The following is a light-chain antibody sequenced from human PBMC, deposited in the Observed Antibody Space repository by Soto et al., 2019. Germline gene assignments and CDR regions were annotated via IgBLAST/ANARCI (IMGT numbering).Light chain of an antibody. CDR2: GTS. V-gene: IGKV3-20*01. J-gene: IGKJ5*01. Sequence: EIVLTHSPGTLSWSPGERATLSCRASQSVSSSYLAWYQQKPGQAPRLLIFGTSRRATGIPDRFTGSGSGTDFTLTISSLEPEDFAVYYCQQHGSSPPISFGQGTRLEIK. CDR1: QSVSSSY. CDR3: QQHGSSPPIS.